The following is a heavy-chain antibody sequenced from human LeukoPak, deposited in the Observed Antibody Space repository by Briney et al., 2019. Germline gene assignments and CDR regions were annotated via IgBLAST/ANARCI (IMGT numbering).Heavy chain of an antibody. D-gene: IGHD3-10*01. CDR2: ISGYNGST. CDR1: GYTFSRYG. J-gene: IGHJ5*02. Sequence: ASVKVSCKTSGYTFSRYGVNWVRQPPGQGLEWIGWISGYNGSTRIAHNLQGRVTVTTDTSTSTAYMELRSLRSDDTAMYYCARDLDYNGSGAGWFDPWGQGTLVTVSS. V-gene: IGHV1-18*01. CDR3: ARDLDYNGSGAGWFDP.